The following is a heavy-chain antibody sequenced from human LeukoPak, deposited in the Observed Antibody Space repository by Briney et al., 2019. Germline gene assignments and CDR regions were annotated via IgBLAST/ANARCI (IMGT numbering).Heavy chain of an antibody. CDR3: AKSPSGSPYYFDY. V-gene: IGHV3-33*06. CDR1: GFTFSNYG. D-gene: IGHD1-26*01. CDR2: IWYDGSNK. Sequence: GRSLRLSCAASGFTFSNYGMHWVRQAPGKGLEWVAIIWYDGSNKYYADSVKGRFTISRDNSKNTLYLQMNSLRAEDTAVYYCAKSPSGSPYYFDYWGQGALVTVSS. J-gene: IGHJ4*02.